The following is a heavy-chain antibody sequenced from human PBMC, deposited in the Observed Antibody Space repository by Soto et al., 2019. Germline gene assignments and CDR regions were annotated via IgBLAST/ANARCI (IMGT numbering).Heavy chain of an antibody. D-gene: IGHD4-17*01. CDR1: GFTFSSYA. CDR2: ISYDGSNK. J-gene: IGHJ4*02. CDR3: ASDNDYGDFPFDY. Sequence: QVQLVESGGGVVQPGRSLRLSCAASGFTFSSYAMHWVRQAPGKGLEWVAVISYDGSNKYYADSVKGRFTISRDNSKNPLYLQMNSLRAEDTAVYYCASDNDYGDFPFDYWGQGTLVTVSS. V-gene: IGHV3-30-3*01.